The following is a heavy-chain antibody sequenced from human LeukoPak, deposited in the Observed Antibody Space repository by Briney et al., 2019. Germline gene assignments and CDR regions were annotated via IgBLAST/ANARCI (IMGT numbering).Heavy chain of an antibody. V-gene: IGHV4-39*07. CDR1: GGSISSSSYY. J-gene: IGHJ6*03. CDR3: ARVPRSYYYYYYMDV. CDR2: IYYNGST. Sequence: SETLSLTCTVSGGSISSSSYYWGWIRQPPGKGLEWIGSIYYNGSTYYNPSLKSRVTISVDRSKNQFSLKLSSVTAADTAVYYCARVPRSYYYYYYMDVWGKGTTVTVSS.